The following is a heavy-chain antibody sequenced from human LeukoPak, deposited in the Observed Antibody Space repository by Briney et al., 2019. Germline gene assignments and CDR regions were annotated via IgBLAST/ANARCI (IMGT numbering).Heavy chain of an antibody. D-gene: IGHD3-22*01. CDR2: IIPIFGTA. Sequence: ASVKVSCKASGYTFTSYGISWVRQAPGQGLEWMGRIIPIFGTANYAQKFQGRVTITAYESTSTAYMELSSLRSEDTAVYYCARGFITNYFDYWGQGTLVTVSS. CDR3: ARGFITNYFDY. J-gene: IGHJ4*02. CDR1: GYTFTSYG. V-gene: IGHV1-69*13.